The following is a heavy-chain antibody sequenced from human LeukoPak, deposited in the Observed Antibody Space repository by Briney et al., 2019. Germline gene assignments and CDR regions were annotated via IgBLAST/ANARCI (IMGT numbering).Heavy chain of an antibody. CDR2: IYYSGST. J-gene: IGHJ4*02. Sequence: SETLSLTCTVSGGSISSGGYYWSWIRQHPGKGLEWIGYIYYSGSTYYHPSLKSRVTISVDTSKNQFSLKLSSVTAADTAVYYCARVAWYGGNSADYWGQGTLVTVSS. CDR3: ARVAWYGGNSADY. D-gene: IGHD4-23*01. V-gene: IGHV4-31*03. CDR1: GGSISSGGYY.